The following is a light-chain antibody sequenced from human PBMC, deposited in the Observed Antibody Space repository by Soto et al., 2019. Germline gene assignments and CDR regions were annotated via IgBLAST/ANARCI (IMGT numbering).Light chain of an antibody. Sequence: DIQLTQSPSFLSASVGDRVTITCRASQGISSYLAWYQQNPGKAPNLLIYAASTLQSGVPSRFTGSGSGTEFTLTISSLQPEEFAIYYCQQINSYPHTFGQGTKLEIK. J-gene: IGKJ2*01. V-gene: IGKV1-9*01. CDR1: QGISSY. CDR2: AAS. CDR3: QQINSYPHT.